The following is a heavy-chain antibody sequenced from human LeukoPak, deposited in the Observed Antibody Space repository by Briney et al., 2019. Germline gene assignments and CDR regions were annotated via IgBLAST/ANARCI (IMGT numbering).Heavy chain of an antibody. D-gene: IGHD2-2*03. J-gene: IGHJ4*02. Sequence: SVKVSCKASGGTFSSYAISWVRQAPGQGLEWMGGIIPIFGTADYAQKFQGRVTITADESTSTAYMELSSLRSEDTAVYYCARVDHQAWYYFDYWGQGTLVTVSS. CDR2: IIPIFGTA. CDR3: ARVDHQAWYYFDY. V-gene: IGHV1-69*13. CDR1: GGTFSSYA.